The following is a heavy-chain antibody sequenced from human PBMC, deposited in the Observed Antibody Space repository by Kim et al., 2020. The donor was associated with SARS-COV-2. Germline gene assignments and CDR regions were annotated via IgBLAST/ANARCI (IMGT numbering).Heavy chain of an antibody. Sequence: ASVKVSCKASGYTFTTYSIHWVRQAPGQRLEWMGWINGGHGNTKYSQNFQGRVTITRDTSASTAYMELSSLRSEDTAVYYCARDHEAEADTWYYYGMYVWGQGNTGTVSS. CDR3: ARDHEAEADTWYYYGMYV. CDR1: GYTFTTYS. J-gene: IGHJ6*02. V-gene: IGHV1-3*01. D-gene: IGHD6-19*01. CDR2: INGGHGNT.